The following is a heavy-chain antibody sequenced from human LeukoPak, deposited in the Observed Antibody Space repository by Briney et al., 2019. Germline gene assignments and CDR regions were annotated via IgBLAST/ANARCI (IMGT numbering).Heavy chain of an antibody. Sequence: EAPVKVSCKASGYTFSSNAINWVRQAPGQGLEWMGWVDTNTGNPTYAQGFTGQFVFSLDTSVSTAYLQISSLKAEDTAEYFCARGYDSSGYFSDWGQGTLVTVSS. J-gene: IGHJ4*02. V-gene: IGHV7-4-1*02. CDR1: GYTFSSNA. CDR2: VDTNTGNP. CDR3: ARGYDSSGYFSD. D-gene: IGHD3-22*01.